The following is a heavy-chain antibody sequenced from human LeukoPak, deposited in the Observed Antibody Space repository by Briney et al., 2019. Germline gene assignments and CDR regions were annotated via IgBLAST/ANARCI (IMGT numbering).Heavy chain of an antibody. V-gene: IGHV1-8*01. J-gene: IGHJ4*02. CDR3: ARGVKYDIRTFPSDY. Sequence: PNSGNTGYAQKFQGRVTMTRNTSISTAYMELSSLRSEDTAVYYCARGVKYDIRTFPSDYWGQGTLVTVSS. CDR2: PNSGNT. D-gene: IGHD3-9*01.